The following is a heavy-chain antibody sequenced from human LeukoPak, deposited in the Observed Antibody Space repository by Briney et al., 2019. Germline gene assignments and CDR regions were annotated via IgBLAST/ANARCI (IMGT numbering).Heavy chain of an antibody. CDR3: ARDAYTMVRGYHNPPGY. V-gene: IGHV1-2*02. CDR2: INPNSGGT. D-gene: IGHD3-10*01. J-gene: IGHJ4*02. CDR1: GYTFTGYY. Sequence: GASVKVSCKASGYTFTGYYMHWVRQAPGQGLEWMGWINPNSGGTNYAQKFQGRVTMTRDTSISTAYMELSRLRPDDTAVYYCARDAYTMVRGYHNPPGYWGQGTLVTVSS.